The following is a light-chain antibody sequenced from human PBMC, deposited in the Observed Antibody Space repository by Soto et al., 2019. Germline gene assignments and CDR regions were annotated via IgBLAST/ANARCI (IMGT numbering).Light chain of an antibody. V-gene: IGLV1-40*01. CDR2: GSN. CDR3: QSYDSRLTSYV. Sequence: VLKQPRAGYGATGRRVTISCTGSSSDIGAGYDVHWYQHLPGTAPKLLIYGSNNRPAGVPDRFSGSKSGTSASLAITGLQAEDEADYYCQSYDSRLTSYVFGAGTKVTVL. CDR1: SSDIGAGYD. J-gene: IGLJ1*01.